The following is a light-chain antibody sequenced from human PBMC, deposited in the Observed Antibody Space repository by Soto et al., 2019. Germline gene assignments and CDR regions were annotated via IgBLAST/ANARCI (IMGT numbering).Light chain of an antibody. CDR3: QRYNSVPIT. Sequence: DIQMTQSPSSLSASVGDRVTITCRASQDIINYLAWYQQKPGTVPKLLIYRASTLQSGVPSRFSGSGSGTDFTFTISSLQPEEVATYYCQRYNSVPITFGQGTRLEI. J-gene: IGKJ5*01. V-gene: IGKV1-27*01. CDR1: QDIINY. CDR2: RAS.